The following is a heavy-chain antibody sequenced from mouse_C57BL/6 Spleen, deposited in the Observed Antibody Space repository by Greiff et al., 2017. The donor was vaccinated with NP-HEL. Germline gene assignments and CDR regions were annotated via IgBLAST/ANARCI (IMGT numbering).Heavy chain of an antibody. D-gene: IGHD1-1*01. CDR2: INPNNGGT. J-gene: IGHJ3*01. V-gene: IGHV1-22*01. CDR3: ASDYYGSSFFAY. CDR1: GYTFTDYN. Sequence: VQLQQSGPELVKPGASVKMSCKASGYTFTDYNMHWVKQSHGKSLEWIGYINPNNGGTSYNQKFKGKATLTVNKSSSTAYMELRSLTSEDSAVYYCASDYYGSSFFAYWGQGTLVTVSA.